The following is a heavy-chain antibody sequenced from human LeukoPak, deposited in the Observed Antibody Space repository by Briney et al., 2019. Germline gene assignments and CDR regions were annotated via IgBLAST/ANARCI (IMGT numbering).Heavy chain of an antibody. CDR3: ARDHYSRNDY. Sequence: GGSLRLSCAASGFAFNTYSMNWVRQAPGKELEWLSYISSSSSPIYYADSVKGRFTISRDNAKNSLYLQMNSLRDEDTAVYYCARDHYSRNDYWGQGTLVTVSS. CDR2: ISSSSSPI. V-gene: IGHV3-48*02. CDR1: GFAFNTYS. D-gene: IGHD6-13*01. J-gene: IGHJ4*02.